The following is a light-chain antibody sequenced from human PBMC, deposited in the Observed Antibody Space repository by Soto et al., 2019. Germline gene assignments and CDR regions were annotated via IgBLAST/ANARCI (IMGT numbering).Light chain of an antibody. CDR1: HSNIDSNT. J-gene: IGLJ3*02. CDR2: SFN. Sequence: QSVLTQPTSSSGTPGQRGTISWSGCHSNIDSNTLNWYQPLPGTAPKLLISSFNQRPSGVPDRFSGSKSGSSASLAIRGLQSEDEADYYCAAWDDRLNGWVFGGGTQLTV. V-gene: IGLV1-44*01. CDR3: AAWDDRLNGWV.